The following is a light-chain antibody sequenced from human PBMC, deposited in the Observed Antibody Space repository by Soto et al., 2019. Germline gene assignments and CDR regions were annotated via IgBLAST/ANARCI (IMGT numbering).Light chain of an antibody. Sequence: LKITHPPSTLYSSVSDRVTITCRASQSISSWLTWYQQKPGKAPKLLIYDASSLESGVPSRFSGSGSGTEFTLTISSLQPDDFATYYCQQYNSYSWTFGQGTKVDIK. V-gene: IGKV1-5*01. CDR3: QQYNSYSWT. J-gene: IGKJ1*01. CDR1: QSISSW. CDR2: DAS.